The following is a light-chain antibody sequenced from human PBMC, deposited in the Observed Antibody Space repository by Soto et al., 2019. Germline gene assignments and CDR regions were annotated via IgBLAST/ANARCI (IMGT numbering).Light chain of an antibody. J-gene: IGKJ5*01. V-gene: IGKV3-20*01. Sequence: EIVMTQSPATLSVSPGERATLSCRASQPVIRNLAWYQQKPGQAPRLLIYGASSRATGIPDRFSGSGSGTDFTLTISRLEPEDFAVYYCQQYGSSLITFGQGTRLEIK. CDR2: GAS. CDR3: QQYGSSLIT. CDR1: QPVIRN.